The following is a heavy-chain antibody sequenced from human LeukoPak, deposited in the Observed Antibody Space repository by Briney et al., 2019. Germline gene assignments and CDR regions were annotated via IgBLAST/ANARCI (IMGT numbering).Heavy chain of an antibody. J-gene: IGHJ4*02. D-gene: IGHD6-13*01. CDR3: ARRGAAGTYYFDY. V-gene: IGHV3-23*01. CDR1: GFTFSSYV. CDR2: ISGSGGGT. Sequence: GGSLRLSCAASGFTFSSYVMSWVRQAPGKGLEWVSAISGSGGGTYYADSVKGRFTISRDNSKNTLYLQTNSLRAEDTAVYYCARRGAAGTYYFDYWGQGTLVTVSS.